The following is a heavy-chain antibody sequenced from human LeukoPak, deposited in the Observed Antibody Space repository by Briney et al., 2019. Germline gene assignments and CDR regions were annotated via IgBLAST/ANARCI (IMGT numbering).Heavy chain of an antibody. CDR1: GFTFSSCW. V-gene: IGHV3-7*05. CDR3: VRDQDDSGPLFDY. Sequence: GGSLRLSCAASGFTFSSCWMSWVRQAPGKGLEWVANIKQDGSEKSYVDSVKGRFTISRDNAKSSLYLQMNSLRAEDTAVYYCVRDQDDSGPLFDYWGQGTLVTVSS. J-gene: IGHJ4*02. CDR2: IKQDGSEK. D-gene: IGHD3-22*01.